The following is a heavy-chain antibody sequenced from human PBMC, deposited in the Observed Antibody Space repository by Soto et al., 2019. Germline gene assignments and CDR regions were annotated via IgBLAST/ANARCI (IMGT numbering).Heavy chain of an antibody. J-gene: IGHJ3*02. D-gene: IGHD3-22*01. CDR2: IKKDESKK. CDR3: ARDLSPGSGPYYLDAFDM. Sequence: EVHLVESGGGLVQPGESLRLSCAASGFTFSDYWMTWVRQAPGKGLEWVANIKKDESKKSYLDSVRGRFTISRDNARNSLYLQMDSLRAEDTALYYCARDLSPGSGPYYLDAFDMWFQGTRVTCSS. V-gene: IGHV3-7*05. CDR1: GFTFSDYW.